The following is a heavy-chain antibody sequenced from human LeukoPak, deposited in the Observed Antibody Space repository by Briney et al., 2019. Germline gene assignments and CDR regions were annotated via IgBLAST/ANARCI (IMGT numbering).Heavy chain of an antibody. Sequence: GGSLRLSCAASGFTFRTYWENWVRQAPGKGLEWVSSISSSSSYIYYADSVKGRFTISRDNAKNSLYLQMNSLRAEDTAVYYCARAPPYGSGSYWFDYWGQGTLVTVSS. J-gene: IGHJ4*02. D-gene: IGHD3-10*01. CDR3: ARAPPYGSGSYWFDY. CDR1: GFTFRTYW. V-gene: IGHV3-21*01. CDR2: ISSSSSYI.